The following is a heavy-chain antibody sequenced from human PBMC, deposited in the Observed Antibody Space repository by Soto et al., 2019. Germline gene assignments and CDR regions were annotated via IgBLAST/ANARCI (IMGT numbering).Heavy chain of an antibody. V-gene: IGHV3-33*01. J-gene: IGHJ6*02. CDR1: GFTFSSYG. CDR2: IWYDGSNK. D-gene: IGHD2-2*01. CDR3: AREEDIVVVPDYYYYGMDV. Sequence: QVQLVESGGGVVQPGRSLRLSCAASGFTFSSYGMHWVRQAPGKGLEWAAVIWYDGSNKYYADSVKGRFTISRDNSKNTLYLQMNSLRAEDTAVYYCAREEDIVVVPDYYYYGMDVWGQGTTVTVSS.